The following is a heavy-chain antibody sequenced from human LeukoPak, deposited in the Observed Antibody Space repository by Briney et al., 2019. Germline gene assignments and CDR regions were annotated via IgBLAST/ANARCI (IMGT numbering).Heavy chain of an antibody. J-gene: IGHJ3*02. V-gene: IGHV3-23*01. CDR2: ISATGGST. CDR1: GFTFSSYA. Sequence: PGGSLRLSCAVSGFTFSSYAMSWVRQAPGKGLEWVSDISATGGSTYYADSVKGRFTISRDNSKNTLYLQMNRLRAEDTDVYHCAKGRYYYDNSDAFEIWGQGTMVTVSS. CDR3: AKGRYYYDNSDAFEI. D-gene: IGHD3-22*01.